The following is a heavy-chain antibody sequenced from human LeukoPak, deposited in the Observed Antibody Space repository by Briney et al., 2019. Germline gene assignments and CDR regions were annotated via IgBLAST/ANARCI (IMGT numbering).Heavy chain of an antibody. CDR2: ITSDGSNK. V-gene: IGHV3-30*01. CDR3: AIDRPDIVIFGALDY. J-gene: IGHJ4*01. Sequence: GGSLRLSCAASGFTFNNFVMHWVRQAPGKGLESVAVITSDGSNKYYADSVQGRFTISRDNSKNTLYLQMNSIRAEDTAVYYCAIDRPDIVIFGALDYWGHGTLVTVSS. CDR1: GFTFNNFV. D-gene: IGHD2-15*01.